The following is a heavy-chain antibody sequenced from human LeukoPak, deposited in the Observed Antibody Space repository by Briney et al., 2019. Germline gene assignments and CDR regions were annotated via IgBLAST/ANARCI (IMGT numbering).Heavy chain of an antibody. CDR1: GFKFNDYA. Sequence: PGRSLRLSCAVSGFKFNDYAMHWVRQAPGKGLEWVSRISWNSGNIGYADSVKGRFTISRDNAKNSLYLQMNSLRAEDTALYYCAKEITMVRGYGMDVWGQGTTVTVSS. CDR2: ISWNSGNI. V-gene: IGHV3-9*01. J-gene: IGHJ6*01. CDR3: AKEITMVRGYGMDV. D-gene: IGHD3-10*01.